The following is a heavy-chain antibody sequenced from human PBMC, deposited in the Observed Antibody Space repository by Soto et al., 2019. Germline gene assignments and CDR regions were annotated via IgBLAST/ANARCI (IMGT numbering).Heavy chain of an antibody. Sequence: QLHLQESGSGLVKPSQTLSLTCAVSGGSISKNGYSWSWIRQPPRKGLEWIGYIYHSGSTYYNPSPXSXXSISVDRSNNRFSLNLSSVTAADTAVYYCARTVTTGPFFDFWGQGTLVTVSS. D-gene: IGHD4-17*01. CDR2: IYHSGST. CDR3: ARTVTTGPFFDF. V-gene: IGHV4-30-2*01. J-gene: IGHJ4*02. CDR1: GGSISKNGYS.